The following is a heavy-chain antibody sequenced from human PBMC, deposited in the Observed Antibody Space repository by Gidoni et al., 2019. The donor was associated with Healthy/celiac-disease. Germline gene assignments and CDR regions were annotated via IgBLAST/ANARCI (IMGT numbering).Heavy chain of an antibody. D-gene: IGHD4-17*01. V-gene: IGHV4-34*01. CDR3: ATYGDYEGGIDY. CDR2: INHSGST. CDR1: GGSFSGYY. J-gene: IGHJ4*02. Sequence: QVQLQQWGAGLLKPSETLSLTCAVYGGSFSGYYWSWIRQPPGKGLEWIGEINHSGSTNYNPSLKSRVTISVDTSKNQFSLKLSSVTAADTAVYYCATYGDYEGGIDYWGQGTLVTVSS.